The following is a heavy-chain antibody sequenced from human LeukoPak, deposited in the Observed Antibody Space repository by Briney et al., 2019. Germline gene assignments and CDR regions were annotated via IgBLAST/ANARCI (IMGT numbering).Heavy chain of an antibody. Sequence: SETLSLTCAVYGGSFSGYYWSWIRQPPGKGLEWIGEINHSGSTNYNPSLKSRVTISVDTSKNQFSLKLSSVTAADTAVYYCAREKVRRYGSGSSGFDYWGQGTLVTVSS. CDR2: INHSGST. V-gene: IGHV4-34*01. CDR3: AREKVRRYGSGSSGFDY. CDR1: GGSFSGYY. J-gene: IGHJ4*02. D-gene: IGHD3-10*01.